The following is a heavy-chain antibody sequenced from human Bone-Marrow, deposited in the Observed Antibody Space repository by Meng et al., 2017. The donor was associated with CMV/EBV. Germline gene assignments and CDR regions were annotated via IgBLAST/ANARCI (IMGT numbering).Heavy chain of an antibody. Sequence: GSLRLSCTVSGGSISKTNSYWGWIRQPPGKGLEWIGIISYSGSTYYNPSLKSRVTISVDTSKNQFSLKLSSVTAADTAVYYCARARGYCSSTSCYSSFDPWGQGTLVTVSS. D-gene: IGHD2-2*02. CDR1: GGSISKTNSY. CDR3: ARARGYCSSTSCYSSFDP. V-gene: IGHV4-39*07. J-gene: IGHJ5*02. CDR2: ISYSGST.